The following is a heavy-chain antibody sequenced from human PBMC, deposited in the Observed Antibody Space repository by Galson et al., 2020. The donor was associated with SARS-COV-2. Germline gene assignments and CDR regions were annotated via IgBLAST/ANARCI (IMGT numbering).Heavy chain of an antibody. CDR2: IISSGTYI. J-gene: IGHJ3*02. Sequence: KIGESLKISCAASGFTFSVYTMNWVRQAPGKGAEWVSSIISSGTYIYYADSVRGRFTIPRDNAKNSLYLQMNSLGAEDTAVYYCARSIIVADSFDIWGQGTMVTV. CDR1: GFTFSVYT. V-gene: IGHV3-21*01. CDR3: ARSIIVADSFDI. D-gene: IGHD5-12*01.